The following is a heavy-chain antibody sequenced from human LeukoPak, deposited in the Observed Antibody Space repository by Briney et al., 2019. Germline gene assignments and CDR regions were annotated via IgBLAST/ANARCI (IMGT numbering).Heavy chain of an antibody. CDR1: GFTFSSYA. Sequence: GGSLRLSCAASGFTFSSYAMSWVRQAPGKGLEWVSAISGSGGSTYYADSVKGRFTISRDNSKNTLYLQMNSLRAEDTAVYYCAKGVRYSGSYYYFDYWGQGTLVTVSS. V-gene: IGHV3-23*01. D-gene: IGHD1-26*01. J-gene: IGHJ4*02. CDR2: ISGSGGST. CDR3: AKGVRYSGSYYYFDY.